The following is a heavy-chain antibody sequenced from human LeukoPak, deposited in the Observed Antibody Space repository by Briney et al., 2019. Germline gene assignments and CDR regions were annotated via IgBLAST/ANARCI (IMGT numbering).Heavy chain of an antibody. Sequence: PSQTLSLTCTVSGGSISSGGYYWSWIRQPPGKGLEWIGYIYYSGSTNYNPSLKSRVTISVDTSKNQFSLKLSSVTAADTAVYYCARGLRNWFDPWGQGTLVTVSS. J-gene: IGHJ5*02. CDR3: ARGLRNWFDP. CDR2: IYYSGST. CDR1: GGSISSGGYY. V-gene: IGHV4-61*08.